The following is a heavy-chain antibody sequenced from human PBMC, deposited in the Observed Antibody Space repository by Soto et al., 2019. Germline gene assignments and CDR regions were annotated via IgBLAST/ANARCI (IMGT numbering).Heavy chain of an antibody. Sequence: QLQLQESGPGLVKPSETLSLTCTVSGGSISSSSYYWGWIRQPPGKGLEWIGSIYYSGSTYYNSSLKSRVTISVDTSKTKFSLKLSSVTAADSAVYYCARLNPMSLRRIVVGVAAQANAFDIWGQGTMVTVSS. D-gene: IGHD2-15*01. V-gene: IGHV4-39*01. J-gene: IGHJ3*02. CDR3: ARLNPMSLRRIVVGVAAQANAFDI. CDR2: IYYSGST. CDR1: GGSISSSSYY.